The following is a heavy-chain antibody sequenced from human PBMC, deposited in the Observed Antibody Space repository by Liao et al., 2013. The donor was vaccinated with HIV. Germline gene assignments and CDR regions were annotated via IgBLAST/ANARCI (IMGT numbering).Heavy chain of an antibody. CDR3: ARGRIQLWRRVFDI. D-gene: IGHD5-18*01. CDR1: GGSFSGFY. V-gene: IGHV4-34*01. Sequence: QVQLQQWGAGLLKPSETLSLTCAVYGGSFSGFYWSWIRQPPGKGLEWIGEIDHSGSTNYNPSLKSRVTISVDTSKNQFSLKLSSVTAADTAVYYCARGRIQLWRRVFDIWGQGTMVTVSS. J-gene: IGHJ3*02. CDR2: IDHSGST.